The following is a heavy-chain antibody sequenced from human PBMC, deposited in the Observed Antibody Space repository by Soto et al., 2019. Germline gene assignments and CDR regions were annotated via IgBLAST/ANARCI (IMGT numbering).Heavy chain of an antibody. CDR2: IYYSGST. J-gene: IGHJ5*02. V-gene: IGHV4-59*01. CDR1: GGSISSYY. Sequence: SETLSLTCTVSGGSISSYYWSWIRQPPGKGLEWIGYIYYSGSTNYNPSLKSRVTISVDTSKNQFSLKLSSVTAADTAVYYCARRVTPSNWFDPWGQGTLVTVSS. CDR3: ARRVTPSNWFDP. D-gene: IGHD4-4*01.